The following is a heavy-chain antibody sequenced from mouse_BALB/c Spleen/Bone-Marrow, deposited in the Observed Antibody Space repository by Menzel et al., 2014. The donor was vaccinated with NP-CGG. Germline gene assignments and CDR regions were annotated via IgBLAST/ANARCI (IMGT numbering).Heavy chain of an antibody. CDR2: INPSNGGT. Sequence: VQLQQSGAELVRPGTSVKVSCKASGFAFTNYLIEWVKQRPGQGLEWIGEINPSNGGTNFNEKFKGKATLTVDKSSSTAYMRLSSLTSEDSAVYYCTREGDSPFAYWGQGTLVTVSA. V-gene: IGHV1-54*01. CDR1: GFAFTNYL. CDR3: TREGDSPFAY. D-gene: IGHD2-13*01. J-gene: IGHJ3*01.